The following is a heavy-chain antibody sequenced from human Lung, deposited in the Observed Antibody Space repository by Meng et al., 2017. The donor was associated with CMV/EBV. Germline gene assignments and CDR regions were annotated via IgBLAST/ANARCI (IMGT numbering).Heavy chain of an antibody. Sequence: ASVKVSXKASGYTFTSYGIGWVRQAPGQGLEWMGWISAYNGNTNYAQKLQGRVTMTTDTSTSTAYMELRSLRSDDTAVYYCARNRYCSSTSCYFDYWGQGXLVTVSS. D-gene: IGHD2-2*01. CDR1: GYTFTSYG. V-gene: IGHV1-18*01. CDR2: ISAYNGNT. J-gene: IGHJ4*02. CDR3: ARNRYCSSTSCYFDY.